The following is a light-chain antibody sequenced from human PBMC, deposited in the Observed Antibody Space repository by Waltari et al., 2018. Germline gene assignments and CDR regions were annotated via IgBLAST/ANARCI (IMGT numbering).Light chain of an antibody. CDR1: QGVSSY. Sequence: IQLTQSPSSLSAFVGARVTITCRASQGVSSYLAWYQQKPGKAPKLLIYAASTLQRGVPSRFSGSGSGTDFTLTISSLQPEDFATYYCQQLYLYPLTFGGGTKVEIK. V-gene: IGKV1-9*01. CDR2: AAS. CDR3: QQLYLYPLT. J-gene: IGKJ4*01.